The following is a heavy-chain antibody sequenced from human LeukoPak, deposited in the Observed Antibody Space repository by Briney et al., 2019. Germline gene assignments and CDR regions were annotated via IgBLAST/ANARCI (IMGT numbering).Heavy chain of an antibody. D-gene: IGHD3-10*01. CDR1: GFTFNNYA. CDR3: ARGGGYGSGSHYYFDY. J-gene: IGHJ4*02. V-gene: IGHV3-23*01. CDR2: IGGSTGNT. Sequence: GGSLRLSCAASGFTFNNYAMTWVRQAPGKGLEWVSVIGGSTGNTYYADSVKGRFTISRDNSKNTLYLQMSGLRAEDTAVYYCARGGGYGSGSHYYFDYWGQGTLVTVSS.